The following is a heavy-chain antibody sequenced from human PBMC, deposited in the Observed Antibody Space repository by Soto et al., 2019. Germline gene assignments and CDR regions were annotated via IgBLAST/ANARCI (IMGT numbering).Heavy chain of an antibody. J-gene: IGHJ6*02. Sequence: ASVKVSCKASGYTFTNYYMHWVRQAPGHGLEWMGLINPSGGRTSYPQKFQGRITMTRXXXXXXIXMXLXXXXSEXTAVSYCARDRDTAPLDEMDVWGPGTPVTVTS. D-gene: IGHD5-18*01. CDR3: ARDRDTAPLDEMDV. V-gene: IGHV1-46*01. CDR1: GYTFTNYY. CDR2: INPSGGRT.